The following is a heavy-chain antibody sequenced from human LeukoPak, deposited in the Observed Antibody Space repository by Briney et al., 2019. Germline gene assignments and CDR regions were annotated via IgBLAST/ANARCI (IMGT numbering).Heavy chain of an antibody. CDR2: ISYDGSNK. Sequence: PGGSLRLSCAASGFTFSSYVMHWVRQAPGMGLEWVAVISYDGSNKYYADSVKGQFTISRDNSKNTLYLQMSSLRAEDTAVYYCARDRSPIVVVTAISFDYWGQGTLVTVSS. D-gene: IGHD2-21*02. CDR3: ARDRSPIVVVTAISFDY. CDR1: GFTFSSYV. J-gene: IGHJ4*02. V-gene: IGHV3-30-3*01.